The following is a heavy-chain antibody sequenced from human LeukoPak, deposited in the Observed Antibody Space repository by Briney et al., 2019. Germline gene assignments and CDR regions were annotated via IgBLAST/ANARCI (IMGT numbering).Heavy chain of an antibody. Sequence: SETLSLTCTVSGYSISSGYYWGWIRQPPGKGLEWIGSIYHSGSTYYNPSLKSRVTISVDTSKNKFSLKLSSVTAADTAVYYCARRFQQLQDWFDPWGQGTLVTVSS. V-gene: IGHV4-38-2*02. CDR2: IYHSGST. CDR3: ARRFQQLQDWFDP. J-gene: IGHJ5*02. D-gene: IGHD6-13*01. CDR1: GYSISSGYY.